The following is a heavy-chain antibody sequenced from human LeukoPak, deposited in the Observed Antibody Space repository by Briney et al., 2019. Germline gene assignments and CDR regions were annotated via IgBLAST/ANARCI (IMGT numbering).Heavy chain of an antibody. D-gene: IGHD5-18*01. Sequence: SETLSLTCTVSGGSISSYYWSWIRQPPGKGLEWIGYIYYSGSTNYNPSLKSRVTISVDTSKNQFSLKLSSVTAADTAVYYCARSGYSYGHVDYWGQGTLVTVSS. J-gene: IGHJ4*02. CDR1: GGSISSYY. V-gene: IGHV4-59*08. CDR2: IYYSGST. CDR3: ARSGYSYGHVDY.